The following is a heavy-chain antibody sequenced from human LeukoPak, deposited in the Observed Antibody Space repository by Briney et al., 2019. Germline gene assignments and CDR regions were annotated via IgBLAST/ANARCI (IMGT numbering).Heavy chain of an antibody. CDR1: GGSISSYY. CDR3: ARHLGYSSSWYHFDY. V-gene: IGHV4-59*08. CDR2: IYYSGST. J-gene: IGHJ4*02. Sequence: SETLSLTCTVSGGSISSYYWSWIRQPPGKGLEWIGYIYYSGSTNYNPSLKSRVTISVDTSKNQFSLKLSSVTAADTAVYYCARHLGYSSSWYHFDYWGQGTLVTVSS. D-gene: IGHD6-13*01.